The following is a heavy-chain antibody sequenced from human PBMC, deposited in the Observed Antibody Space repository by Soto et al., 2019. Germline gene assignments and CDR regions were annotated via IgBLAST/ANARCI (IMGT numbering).Heavy chain of an antibody. CDR2: IWYDGSNK. CDR3: SRARGSYSSNWYPGDH. CDR1: GFAFSTYA. D-gene: IGHD6-13*01. Sequence: GGSLRLSCAVSGFAFSTYAMHWVRQAPGKGLEWVAVIWYDGSNKYYADSVKGRFTVSRDDSKNTLFVQMNSLRGEGTAVYYCSRARGSYSSNWYPGDHWGQGTLVTVSS. J-gene: IGHJ4*02. V-gene: IGHV3-30*04.